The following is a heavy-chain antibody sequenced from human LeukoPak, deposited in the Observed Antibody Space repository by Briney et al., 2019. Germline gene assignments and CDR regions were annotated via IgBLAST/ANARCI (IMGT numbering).Heavy chain of an antibody. CDR1: GFTFSDYY. Sequence: GGSLRLSCAASGFTFSDYYMSWIRQAPGKGLEWVSYISSSSSYTNYADSVKGRFTISRDNAKSSLYLQMNSLRAEDTAVYYCARSRGYFDWLLSYWGQGTLVTVSS. V-gene: IGHV3-11*06. CDR3: ARSRGYFDWLLSY. D-gene: IGHD3-9*01. J-gene: IGHJ4*02. CDR2: ISSSSSYT.